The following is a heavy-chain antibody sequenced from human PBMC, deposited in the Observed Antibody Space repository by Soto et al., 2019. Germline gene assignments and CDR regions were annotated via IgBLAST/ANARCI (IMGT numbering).Heavy chain of an antibody. V-gene: IGHV3-23*01. CDR1: GFTFSSYA. CDR3: AKDSRSTVFQH. D-gene: IGHD4-17*01. CDR2: ISGSGGST. Sequence: GESLKISCAASGFTFSSYAMSWVRQAPGKGLEWVSAISGSGGSTYYADSVKGRFTISRDNSKNTLYLQMNSLRAEDTAVYYCAKDSRSTVFQHWGQGTLVTVSS. J-gene: IGHJ1*01.